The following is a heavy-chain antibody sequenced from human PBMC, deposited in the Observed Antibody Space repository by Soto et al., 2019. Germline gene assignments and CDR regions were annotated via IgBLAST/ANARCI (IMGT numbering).Heavy chain of an antibody. CDR2: INHSGST. Sequence: SETLSLTCAVYGGSFSGYYWSWIRQPPGKGPEWIGEINHSGSTNYNPSLKSRVTISVDTSKNQFSLKLSSVTAADTAVYYCARPPITISGVAPEYYFDYWGQGTLVTVSS. CDR1: GGSFSGYY. V-gene: IGHV4-34*01. CDR3: ARPPITISGVAPEYYFDY. D-gene: IGHD3-3*01. J-gene: IGHJ4*02.